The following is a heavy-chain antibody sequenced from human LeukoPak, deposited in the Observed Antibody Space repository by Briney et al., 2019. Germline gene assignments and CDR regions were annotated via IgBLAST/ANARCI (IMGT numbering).Heavy chain of an antibody. CDR1: GGTFSSYA. D-gene: IGHD5-24*01. V-gene: IGHV1-69*05. CDR3: ASGLPRDGYNPEYYFDY. Sequence: EASVKVSCKASGGTFSSYAISWVRQAPGQGIEWMGGIIPIFGTANYAQKFQGRVTITTDESTSTAYMELSSLRSEDTAVYYCASGLPRDGYNPEYYFDYWGQGTLVTVSS. J-gene: IGHJ4*02. CDR2: IIPIFGTA.